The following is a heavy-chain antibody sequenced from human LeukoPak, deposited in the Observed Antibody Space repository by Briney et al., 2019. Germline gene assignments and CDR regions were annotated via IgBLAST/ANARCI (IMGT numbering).Heavy chain of an antibody. V-gene: IGHV5-51*01. CDR1: GYSFTSYW. Sequence: GESLKISCKGSGYSFTSYWIAWVRQMLGKGLERMGIIYPGDSDTRYSPSFQGQVTISADKSIRTAYLQWSSLKASDTAMYYCARSYGSKSYYSRFDPWGQGTLVTVSS. CDR2: IYPGDSDT. CDR3: ARSYGSKSYYSRFDP. D-gene: IGHD3-10*01. J-gene: IGHJ5*02.